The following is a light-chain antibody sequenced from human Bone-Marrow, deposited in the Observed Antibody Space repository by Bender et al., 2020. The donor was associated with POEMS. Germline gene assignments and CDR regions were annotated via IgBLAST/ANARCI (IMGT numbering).Light chain of an antibody. Sequence: SYVLTQPPSVSVAPGKTARFTCGGNNIGGNSVFWYQQKPGPAPVLVVYDDIARPSGIPDRVAGANSGNTATLTITRVEGGDEADYYCQVWDGSSDHWVFGGGTKLTVL. V-gene: IGLV3-21*03. CDR3: QVWDGSSDHWV. CDR1: NIGGNS. J-gene: IGLJ3*02. CDR2: DDI.